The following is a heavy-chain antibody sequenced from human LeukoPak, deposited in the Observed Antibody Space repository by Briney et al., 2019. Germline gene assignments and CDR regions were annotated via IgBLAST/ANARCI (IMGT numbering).Heavy chain of an antibody. J-gene: IGHJ4*02. CDR1: GFIFSSYA. Sequence: GGSLRLSCAASGFIFSSYAMTWVRQAPGKGLEWVSGISASGGSTYYADPVKGRFTISRDNSKNTLYLQMNSLRAEDTAAYYCGTATTFYSDSSGYIDYWGQGTLVTVSS. CDR3: GTATTFYSDSSGYIDY. V-gene: IGHV3-23*01. CDR2: ISASGGST. D-gene: IGHD3-22*01.